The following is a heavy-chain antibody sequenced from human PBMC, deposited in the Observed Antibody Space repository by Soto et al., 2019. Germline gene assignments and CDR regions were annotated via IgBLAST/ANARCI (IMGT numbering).Heavy chain of an antibody. CDR3: ARHGPLSNNWNQLDY. Sequence: SETLSLSCTVSGGSISSSPYYWGWIRQPPGKGLEWIGNIYYNGNTFYNPSLKSRVTISVDTSKNQFSLKLSSVTAADTAVYYCARHGPLSNNWNQLDYWGQGTLVIVSS. D-gene: IGHD1-1*01. CDR2: IYYNGNT. J-gene: IGHJ4*02. V-gene: IGHV4-39*01. CDR1: GGSISSSPYY.